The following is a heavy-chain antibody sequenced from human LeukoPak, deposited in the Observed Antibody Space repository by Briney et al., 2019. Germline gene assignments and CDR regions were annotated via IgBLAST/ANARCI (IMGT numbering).Heavy chain of an antibody. D-gene: IGHD3-22*01. CDR1: GFTFSNHA. CDR3: ATYSSLNRREFQF. V-gene: IGHV3-23*01. CDR2: IGATGSTA. Sequence: SGESLRLSCVGSGFTFSNHAISWVRQAPGKGLEWVSVIGATGSTAFYTDSVKGRFTISRDNSKNTLYLQMNSLRAEDTAVYYCATYSSLNRREFQFWGQGTLLTVSS. J-gene: IGHJ1*01.